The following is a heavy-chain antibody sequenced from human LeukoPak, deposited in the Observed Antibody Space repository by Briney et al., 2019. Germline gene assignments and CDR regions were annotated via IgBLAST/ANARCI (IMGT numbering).Heavy chain of an antibody. CDR3: ARSKGYCSGGSCYPFDY. D-gene: IGHD2-15*01. CDR2: IYHSGST. Sequence: SGTLSLTCAVSGGSISSSNWWSWLRQPPGKGLEGIGEIYHSGSTNYNPSLKSRVTISVDKSKNQFSLKLSSVTAADTAVYYCARSKGYCSGGSCYPFDYWGQGTLVTVSS. CDR1: GGSISSSNW. V-gene: IGHV4-4*02. J-gene: IGHJ4*02.